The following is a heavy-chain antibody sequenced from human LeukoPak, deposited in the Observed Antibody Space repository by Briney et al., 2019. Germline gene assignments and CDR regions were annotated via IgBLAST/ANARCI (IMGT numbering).Heavy chain of an antibody. CDR1: GGSISSYY. Sequence: PSETLSLTCTVSGGSISSYYWSRIRQPPGKGLEWIGYIYYSGSTNYNPSLKSRVTISVDTSKNQFSLKLSSVTAADTAVYYCARVGGYSYGPQYYYYYYYYMDVWGKGTTVTVSS. D-gene: IGHD5-18*01. CDR3: ARVGGYSYGPQYYYYYYYYMDV. J-gene: IGHJ6*03. CDR2: IYYSGST. V-gene: IGHV4-59*01.